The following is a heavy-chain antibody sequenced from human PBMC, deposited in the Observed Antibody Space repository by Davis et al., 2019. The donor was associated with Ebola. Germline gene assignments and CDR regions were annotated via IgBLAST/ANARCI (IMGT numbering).Heavy chain of an antibody. CDR3: AKVDYGGNSPDY. D-gene: IGHD4-23*01. J-gene: IGHJ4*02. V-gene: IGHV3-23*01. CDR2: ISGSGGST. CDR1: GFTFSSYA. Sequence: GESLKISCAASGFTFSSYAMSWVRQAPGKGLEWVSSISGSGGSTYYADSVKGRFTISRDNSKKTLYLQMNSLRAEDTAVYYFAKVDYGGNSPDYWGQGTLVTVSS.